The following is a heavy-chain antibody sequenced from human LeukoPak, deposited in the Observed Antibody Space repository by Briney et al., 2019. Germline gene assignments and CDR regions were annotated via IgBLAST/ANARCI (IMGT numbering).Heavy chain of an antibody. J-gene: IGHJ5*02. V-gene: IGHV7-4-1*02. CDR1: GYTFTSYA. CDR2: INTNTGNP. Sequence: VSVKVSCKASGYTFTSYAMNWVRQAPGQGLEWMGWINTNTGNPTYAQGFTGRFVFSLDTSVSTAYLQISSLKAEDTAVYYCAREITGTTFNWFDPWGQGTLVTVSS. CDR3: AREITGTTFNWFDP. D-gene: IGHD1-7*01.